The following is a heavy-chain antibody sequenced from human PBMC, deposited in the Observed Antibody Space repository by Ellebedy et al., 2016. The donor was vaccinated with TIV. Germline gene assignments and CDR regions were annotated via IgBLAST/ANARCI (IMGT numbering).Heavy chain of an antibody. J-gene: IGHJ4*02. D-gene: IGHD3-10*01. CDR3: AKDSGWEHEF. CDR1: GFALSSTG. Sequence: GESLKISCAASGFALSSTGMSWVRQAPGKGPEWVSGISADGGTTHYADSVEGRFTISRDNSKNTLYLQMNSLRVEDTALSYCAKDSGWEHEFWGQGTLVTISS. V-gene: IGHV3-23*01. CDR2: ISADGGTT.